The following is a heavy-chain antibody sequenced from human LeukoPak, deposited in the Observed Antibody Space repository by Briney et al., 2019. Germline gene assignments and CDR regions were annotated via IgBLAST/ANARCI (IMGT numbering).Heavy chain of an antibody. CDR2: IRSKANSYAT. CDR1: GFTFSGSA. J-gene: IGHJ4*02. V-gene: IGHV3-73*01. Sequence: GGSLRLSCAASGFTFSGSAMHWVRQASGKGLEWVGRIRSKANSYATAYAASVKGRFTISRDDSKNTAYRQMNSLKTEDTAVYYCTRQAPTRAAFIDYWGQGTPVTVSS. CDR3: TRQAPTRAAFIDY. D-gene: IGHD6-13*01.